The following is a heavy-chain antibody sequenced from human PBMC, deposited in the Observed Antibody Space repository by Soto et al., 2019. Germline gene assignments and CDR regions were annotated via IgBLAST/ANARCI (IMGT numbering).Heavy chain of an antibody. CDR2: INHSGST. Sequence: SETLSLTCAVYGGSFSGYYWSWIRQPPGKGLEWIGEINHSGSTNYNQSLKSRVTISVDTSKNQFSLKLSSVTAADTAVYYCASKWNRVVAATRGYFDYWGQGTLVTVSS. D-gene: IGHD2-15*01. V-gene: IGHV4-34*01. CDR1: GGSFSGYY. J-gene: IGHJ4*02. CDR3: ASKWNRVVAATRGYFDY.